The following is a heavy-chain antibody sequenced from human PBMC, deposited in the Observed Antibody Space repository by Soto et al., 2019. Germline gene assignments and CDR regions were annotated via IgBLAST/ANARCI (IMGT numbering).Heavy chain of an antibody. CDR3: ARRAYPQFDY. J-gene: IGHJ4*01. CDR2: VYYSGTT. V-gene: IGHV4-39*01. CDR1: GGSISSNSYY. Sequence: QLQLQESGPGLVKPSETLSLTCTVSGGSISSNSYYWDWIRQPPGKGLEWIGTVYYSGTTSYNPSLKSRVTISVGASKNQSSLKLSSMTAADTAVYLCARRAYPQFDYWGHGTLVTVSS.